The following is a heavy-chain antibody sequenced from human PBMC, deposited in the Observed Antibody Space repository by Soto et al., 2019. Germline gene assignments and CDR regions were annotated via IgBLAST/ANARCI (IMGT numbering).Heavy chain of an antibody. CDR3: ARVVQFYDSSGYSFYYFDY. Sequence: TLSLTCTVSGDSIKSADYYWSWLREPPGKGLEWIGYIYYSRSDYYNPSLGRRATITIDTSRNQFSLNLMSVTAADTAVYYCARVVQFYDSSGYSFYYFDYWGQGALVTVSS. D-gene: IGHD3-22*01. CDR2: IYYSRSD. CDR1: GDSIKSADYY. J-gene: IGHJ4*01. V-gene: IGHV4-30-4*01.